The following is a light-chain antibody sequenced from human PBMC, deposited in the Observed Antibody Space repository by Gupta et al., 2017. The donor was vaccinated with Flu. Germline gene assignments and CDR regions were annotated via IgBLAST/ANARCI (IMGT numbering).Light chain of an antibody. CDR1: QSLLQSNGNNY. V-gene: IGKV2-28*01. Sequence: EIVMTQSPLSLPVTPGEPASISCRSSQSLLQSNGNNYLDWYHQKPGQSPQLLIYLGSVRASGVPDRFSGSGSGTDFTLRISKVEAADVGVYYCTQTLRTWTFGQGTKVEIK. CDR3: TQTLRTWT. CDR2: LGS. J-gene: IGKJ1*01.